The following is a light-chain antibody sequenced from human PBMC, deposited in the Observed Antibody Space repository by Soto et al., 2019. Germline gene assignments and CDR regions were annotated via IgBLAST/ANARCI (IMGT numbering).Light chain of an antibody. V-gene: IGKV3-11*01. CDR2: DAS. CDR1: QTVSNF. J-gene: IGKJ5*01. CDR3: QQRSDWPGIT. Sequence: EIVLTQSPATLSLSPGEGATLSWRASQTVSNFLAWYQQKPGQAPRLLIYDASNRATGIPARFSGSGSGTDFTLTISSLEPEDFAVYYCQQRSDWPGITFGQGTRLEIK.